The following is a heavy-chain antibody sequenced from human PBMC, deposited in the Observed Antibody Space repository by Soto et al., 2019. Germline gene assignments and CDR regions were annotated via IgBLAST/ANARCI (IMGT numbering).Heavy chain of an antibody. CDR3: ARGKRITLVRGLIEITRDYYFDY. CDR1: GYTFTSYG. CDR2: ISAYNGNT. D-gene: IGHD3-10*01. V-gene: IGHV1-18*01. J-gene: IGHJ4*02. Sequence: ASVKVSCKASGYTFTSYGISWVRQAPGQGLEWMGWISAYNGNTNYAQKLQGRVTMTTDTSTSTAYMELRSLRSDDTAVYYCARGKRITLVRGLIEITRDYYFDYWGQGTLVTVSS.